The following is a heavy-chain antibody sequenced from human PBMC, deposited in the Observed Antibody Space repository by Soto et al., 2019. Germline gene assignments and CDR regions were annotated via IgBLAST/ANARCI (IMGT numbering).Heavy chain of an antibody. V-gene: IGHV4-31*03. D-gene: IGHD1-26*01. J-gene: IGHJ4*02. CDR2: IYYSGST. CDR3: ATLSGYFNY. CDR1: GVSISSGGSY. Sequence: SETLSLTCTVSGVSISSGGSYWSWIRQHPGKGLEWIGYIYYSGSTYYNPSLRSRLTISVDTSRNQFSLKLTSVTAADTAVYYCATLSGYFNYWGQGTLVTVSS.